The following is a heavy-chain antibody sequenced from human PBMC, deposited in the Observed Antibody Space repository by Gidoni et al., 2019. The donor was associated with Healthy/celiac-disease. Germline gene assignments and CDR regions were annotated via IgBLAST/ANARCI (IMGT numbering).Heavy chain of an antibody. V-gene: IGHV4-34*01. CDR1: GGSFSGYY. Sequence: QVQLQQWGAGLFKPSETLSLPCAVYGGSFSGYYWSWIRQPPGKWLEWIGESNHSGSTNYNPSLKSRVTISVDTSKNQFSLKLSSVTAADTAVYYCARGGLTVVTLAGVGVDYWGQGTLVTVSS. D-gene: IGHD2-21*02. CDR3: ARGGLTVVTLAGVGVDY. CDR2: SNHSGST. J-gene: IGHJ4*02.